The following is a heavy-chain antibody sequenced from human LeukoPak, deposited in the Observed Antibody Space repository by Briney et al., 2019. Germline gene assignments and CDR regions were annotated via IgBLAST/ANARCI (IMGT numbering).Heavy chain of an antibody. CDR3: ATDRWYTMNI. CDR2: ISSDGSVI. CDR1: GVPFSASW. V-gene: IGHV3-74*01. Sequence: GGSLRLSCAASGVPFSASWMHWVRQAPGKGLAWVSHISSDGSVIVYADSAKGRFTISRDNAKNTLYLQMNSLRVDDTAVYYCATDRWYTMNIWGQGTTVTVSS. D-gene: IGHD6-13*01. J-gene: IGHJ6*02.